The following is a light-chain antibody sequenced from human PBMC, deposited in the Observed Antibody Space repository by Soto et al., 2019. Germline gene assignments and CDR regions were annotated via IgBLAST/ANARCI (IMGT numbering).Light chain of an antibody. CDR3: TSYTGSSPLYV. J-gene: IGLJ1*01. Sequence: QSALTQPASVSGSPGQSITISCTGTSSDVGGYNYVSWYQQHPGKATKLMIYDVSNRPSGVSNRYSGSKSGNTASLTISGLQADDEADYYCTSYTGSSPLYVFGTGTKLTVL. V-gene: IGLV2-14*01. CDR2: DVS. CDR1: SSDVGGYNY.